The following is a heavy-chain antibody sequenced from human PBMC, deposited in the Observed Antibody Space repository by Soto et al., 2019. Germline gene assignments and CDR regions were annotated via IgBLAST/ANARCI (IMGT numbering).Heavy chain of an antibody. D-gene: IGHD6-25*01. CDR1: GFTFSSYS. V-gene: IGHV3-21*01. J-gene: IGHJ6*02. CDR2: ISSSSYI. CDR3: AREAVLDSYGMDV. Sequence: VGSLRLSCAASGFTFSSYSMNWVRQAPGKGLEWVSSISSSSYIYYADSVKGRLTISRNNAKNTLYLQLNSMRAEDTAVYYCAREAVLDSYGMDVWGQGTTVTVSS.